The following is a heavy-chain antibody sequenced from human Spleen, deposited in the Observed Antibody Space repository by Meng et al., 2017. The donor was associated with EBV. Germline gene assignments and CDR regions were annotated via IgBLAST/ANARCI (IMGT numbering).Heavy chain of an antibody. CDR3: ARDREGAAAGTLGY. CDR2: IIPLFGTV. J-gene: IGHJ4*02. CDR1: GYAFTGYY. V-gene: IGHV1-69*13. Sequence: QSGTEGKTPWASMRVSCKTSGYAFTGYYIHWVRQAPGQGLEWMGEIIPLFGTVIYAQTMKDRVTFTADESTKTAHMERDSLRFGDTAVYYCARDREGAAAGTLGYWGQGTLVTVSS. D-gene: IGHD6-13*01.